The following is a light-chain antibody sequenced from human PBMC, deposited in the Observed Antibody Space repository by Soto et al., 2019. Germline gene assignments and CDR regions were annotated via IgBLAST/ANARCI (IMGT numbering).Light chain of an antibody. CDR1: SSDVGGYNY. Sequence: QLVLTQPRSVSGSPGQSVTISCTGTSSDVGGYNYVSWYQQHPGKAPKLMIYDVSKRPSGVPDRFSGSMSGNTASLTISGLQAEDEADYYCCSYAGSYTYVFGTGTKLTVL. J-gene: IGLJ1*01. CDR3: CSYAGSYTYV. CDR2: DVS. V-gene: IGLV2-11*01.